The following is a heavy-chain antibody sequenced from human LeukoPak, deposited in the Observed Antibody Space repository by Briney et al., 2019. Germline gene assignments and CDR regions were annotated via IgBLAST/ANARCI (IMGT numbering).Heavy chain of an antibody. V-gene: IGHV3-23*01. D-gene: IGHD3-10*01. J-gene: IGHJ4*02. CDR1: GFTFSSYA. Sequence: GGSLRLSCAASGFTFSSYAMSWVRQAPGKGLEWVSAISGSGGSTYYEDSVKGRFTISRDNSKNTLYLQMNSLRAEDTAVYYCAKDLGISMVRGVSPFDYWGQGTLVTVSS. CDR2: ISGSGGST. CDR3: AKDLGISMVRGVSPFDY.